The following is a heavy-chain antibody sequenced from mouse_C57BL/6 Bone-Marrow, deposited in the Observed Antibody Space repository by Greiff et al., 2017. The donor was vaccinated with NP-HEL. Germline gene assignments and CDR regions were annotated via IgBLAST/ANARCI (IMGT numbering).Heavy chain of an antibody. D-gene: IGHD2-12*01. CDR2: IYPGDGDT. V-gene: IGHV1-82*01. CDR1: GYAFSSSW. J-gene: IGHJ2*01. Sequence: VKLMESGPELVKPGASVKISCKASGYAFSSSWMNWVKQRPGKGLEWIGRIYPGDGDTNYNGKFKGKATLTADKSSSTAYMQLSSLTSEDSAGYFCATSYYDYWGQGTTLTGSS. CDR3: ATSYYDY.